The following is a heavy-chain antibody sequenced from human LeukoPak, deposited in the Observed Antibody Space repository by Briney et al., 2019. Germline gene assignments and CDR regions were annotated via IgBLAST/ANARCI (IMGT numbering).Heavy chain of an antibody. CDR2: IYYSGST. CDR3: ARGGKYYDILTGYSYSYWFDP. V-gene: IGHV4-59*01. D-gene: IGHD3-9*01. CDR1: GGSISSYY. Sequence: PSETLSLTCTVSGGSISSYYWSWIRQPPGKGLEWIGYIYYSGSTNYNPSLKSRVTISVDTSKNQFSLKLRSVTAADTAVYYCARGGKYYDILTGYSYSYWFDPWGQGTLVTVSS. J-gene: IGHJ5*02.